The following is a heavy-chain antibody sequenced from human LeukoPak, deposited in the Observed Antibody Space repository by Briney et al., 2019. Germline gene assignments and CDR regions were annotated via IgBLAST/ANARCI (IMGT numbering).Heavy chain of an antibody. CDR2: IKSKTDGGTT. J-gene: IGHJ3*02. V-gene: IGHV3-15*01. CDR1: GFTFDDYG. Sequence: GGSLRLSCAASGFTFDDYGMSWVRQAPGKGLEWVGRIKSKTDGGTTDYAAPVKGRFTISRDDSKNTLYLQMNSLKTEDTAVYYCTTDLLYYYDSSGYDRGAFDIWGQGTMVTVSS. CDR3: TTDLLYYYDSSGYDRGAFDI. D-gene: IGHD3-22*01.